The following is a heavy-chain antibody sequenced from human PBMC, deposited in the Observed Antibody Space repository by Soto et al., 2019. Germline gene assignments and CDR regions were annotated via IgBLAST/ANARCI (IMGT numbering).Heavy chain of an antibody. J-gene: IGHJ4*02. D-gene: IGHD3-10*01. V-gene: IGHV4-61*01. CDR2: VSKSGTT. Sequence: ETLSLTCTVSGGSVSSGSYYWTWIRQPPGKGLEWIGYVSKSGTTNFNPSLKSRVTMSVDTSKNQFSLKLSSVTAADTAVYYCVRDNRYYGSDYWGQGALVTVSS. CDR1: GGSVSSGSYY. CDR3: VRDNRYYGSDY.